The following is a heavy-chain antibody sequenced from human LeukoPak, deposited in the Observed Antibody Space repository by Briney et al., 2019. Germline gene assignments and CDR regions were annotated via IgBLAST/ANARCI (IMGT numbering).Heavy chain of an antibody. CDR2: IWYDGSNK. J-gene: IGHJ4*02. CDR3: ARARTTRGFDY. V-gene: IGHV3-33*01. Sequence: GGSLRLSCAASGFTFNSYGIHWVRHAPGKGLEWVAFIWYDGSNKYYADSVKGRFTISRDNSKNTLYLQMNSLRAEDTAVYYCARARTTRGFDYWGQGTLVTVSS. D-gene: IGHD4-17*01. CDR1: GFTFNSYG.